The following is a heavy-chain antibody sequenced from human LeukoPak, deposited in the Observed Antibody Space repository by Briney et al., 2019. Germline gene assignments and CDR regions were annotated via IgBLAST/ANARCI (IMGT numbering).Heavy chain of an antibody. D-gene: IGHD6-13*01. V-gene: IGHV1-2*02. CDR2: INPNSGGT. CDR3: ASSFGGSSGIAAGWPTTN. J-gene: IGHJ4*02. Sequence: ASVKVSCKASGYTFTGYYMHWVRQAPGQGLEWMGWINPNSGGTNYAQKFQGRVTMTRDTSISTAYMELSRLRSDDTAVYYCASSFGGSSGIAAGWPTTNWGQGTLVTVSS. CDR1: GYTFTGYY.